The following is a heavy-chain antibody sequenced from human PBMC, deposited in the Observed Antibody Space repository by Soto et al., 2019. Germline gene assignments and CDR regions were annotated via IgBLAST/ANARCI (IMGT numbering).Heavy chain of an antibody. D-gene: IGHD5-12*01. V-gene: IGHV3-33*01. CDR1: AFNFSDYG. CDR2: IWHDGSVK. J-gene: IGHJ4*02. CDR3: ARDGRLGMAAITNLDY. Sequence: QVQLVESGGGVVQPGRSLRLSCVASAFNFSDYGMHWVRLAPGKGLEWLAIIWHDGSVKYYGDSVKGRFTISRDNSKNTLYLQMSSLRVEDTAVYYCARDGRLGMAAITNLDYWGQGALVTVSS.